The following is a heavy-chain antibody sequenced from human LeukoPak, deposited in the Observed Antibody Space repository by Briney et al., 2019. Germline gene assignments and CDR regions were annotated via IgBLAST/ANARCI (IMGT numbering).Heavy chain of an antibody. D-gene: IGHD3-22*01. CDR1: GFTFSSYS. V-gene: IGHV3-21*01. CDR3: AREKYYYDSSGPAFDI. Sequence: GGSLRLSRAASGFTFSSYSMNWVRQAPGKGLEWVSSISSSSSYIYYADSVKGRFTISRDNAKNSLYLQMNGLRAEDTAVYYCAREKYYYDSSGPAFDIWGQGTMVTVSS. CDR2: ISSSSSYI. J-gene: IGHJ3*02.